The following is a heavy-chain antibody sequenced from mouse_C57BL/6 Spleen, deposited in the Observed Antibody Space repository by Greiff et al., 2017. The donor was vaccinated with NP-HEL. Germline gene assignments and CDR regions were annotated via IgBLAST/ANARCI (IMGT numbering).Heavy chain of an antibody. CDR3: AMNYYGSSSFDY. J-gene: IGHJ2*01. Sequence: QVQLKQPGAELVKPGASVKMSCKASGYTFTSYWITWVKQRPGQGLEWIGDIYPGSGSTNYNEKFKSKATLTVDTSSSTAYMQLSSLTSEDSAVYYCAMNYYGSSSFDYWGQGTTLTVSS. CDR1: GYTFTSYW. CDR2: IYPGSGST. D-gene: IGHD1-1*01. V-gene: IGHV1-55*01.